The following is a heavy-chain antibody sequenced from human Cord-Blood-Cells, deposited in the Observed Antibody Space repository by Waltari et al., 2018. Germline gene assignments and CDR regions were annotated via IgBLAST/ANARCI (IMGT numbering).Heavy chain of an antibody. CDR2: ISYDGINK. CDR3: AKEPTGYSSSWSFDY. CDR1: GFTFSSYG. Sequence: QVQLVESGGGVVQPGRSLRLSCAASGFTFSSYGMHWVRQAPGKGLEWVAVISYDGINKYYADSVKGRFTISRDNSKNTLYLQMNSLRAEDTAVYYCAKEPTGYSSSWSFDYWGQGTLVTVSS. D-gene: IGHD6-13*01. V-gene: IGHV3-30*18. J-gene: IGHJ4*02.